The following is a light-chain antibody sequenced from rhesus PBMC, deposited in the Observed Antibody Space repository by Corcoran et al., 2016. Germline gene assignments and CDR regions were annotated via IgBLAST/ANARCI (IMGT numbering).Light chain of an antibody. J-gene: IGKJ4*01. CDR3: MQTLQTPLT. CDR1: QSLLDSDGYTH. V-gene: IGKV2-78*01. Sequence: DIVVTQTPLSLPVTPGEPASISCRSSQSLLDSDGYTHFPWYLQNPGQSPQLLVFLVSNPGSGVPDRFRGSWSGNDFTRKISRVEAEDVCVYYCMQTLQTPLTFGGGTKVEIK. CDR2: LVS.